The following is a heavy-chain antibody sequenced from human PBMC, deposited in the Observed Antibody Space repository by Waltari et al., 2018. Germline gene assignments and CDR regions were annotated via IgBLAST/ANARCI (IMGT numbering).Heavy chain of an antibody. Sequence: QVQLVESGGGVVQPGRSLRLSCAASGFTFNLYAMHWVRQAPGRGLEWVALISYDGSNKYYADSVKCRFTISRDDSKNTLYLQMNSLRDEDTAVYYCARADVYSSSSVYYWGQGTLVTVSS. CDR3: ARADVYSSSSVYY. CDR2: ISYDGSNK. V-gene: IGHV3-30-3*01. J-gene: IGHJ4*02. D-gene: IGHD6-6*01. CDR1: GFTFNLYA.